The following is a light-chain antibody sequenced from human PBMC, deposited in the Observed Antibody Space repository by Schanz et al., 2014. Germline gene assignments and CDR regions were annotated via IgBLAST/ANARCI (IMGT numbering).Light chain of an antibody. CDR1: QTVSSSY. Sequence: EVVLTQSPGTLSLSPGERATLSCRASQTVSSSYLAWYQQRPGQAPRLLIHGASTRATGVPVRFSGSGSATEFTLTISSLQSEDFAVYYCQQYNDWPWTFGQGTKVEIK. CDR3: QQYNDWPWT. CDR2: GAS. J-gene: IGKJ1*01. V-gene: IGKV3-15*01.